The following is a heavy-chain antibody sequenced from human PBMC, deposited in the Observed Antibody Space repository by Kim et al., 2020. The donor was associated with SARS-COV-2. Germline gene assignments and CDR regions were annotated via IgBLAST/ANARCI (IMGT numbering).Heavy chain of an antibody. V-gene: IGHV4-34*01. J-gene: IGHJ6*02. CDR3: AKERQRDTSALFRRYYYYGMDF. CDR1: GGSLTNYY. CDR2: INHRGST. Sequence: SETLSLTCAVYGGSLTNYYWGWVRQPPGKGLEWIGEINHRGSTTYSPSLKSRATISVDTSKNQFSLKVTSVTAADTALYFCAKERQRDTSALFRRYYYYGMDFWGQGTTVTVS. D-gene: IGHD2-21*01.